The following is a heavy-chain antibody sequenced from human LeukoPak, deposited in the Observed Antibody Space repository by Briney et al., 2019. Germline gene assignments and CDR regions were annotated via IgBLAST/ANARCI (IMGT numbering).Heavy chain of an antibody. CDR2: INPNSGGT. CDR1: AYTFTGYY. J-gene: IGHJ3*02. D-gene: IGHD2-2*01. V-gene: IGHV1-2*02. Sequence: GASVKVSCKTSAYTFTGYYIHWVRQAPGQGLEWVGSINPNSGGTNYAQKFQGRITMTRDTSISAAYMELSSLKSDDTAVYYCVREGGGKCSRSRCPSSLTETGFYRKFDAFDIWGQGTMVTVSS. CDR3: VREGGGKCSRSRCPSSLTETGFYRKFDAFDI.